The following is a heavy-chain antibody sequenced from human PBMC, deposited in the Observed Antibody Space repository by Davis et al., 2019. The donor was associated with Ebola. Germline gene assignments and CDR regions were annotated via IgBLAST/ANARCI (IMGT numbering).Heavy chain of an antibody. CDR3: ARDIAMVPGVIGQYYFDY. D-gene: IGHD3-10*01. CDR1: GGSISSGGYS. Sequence: MPSETLSLTCAVSGGSISSGGYSWSWIRQPPGKGLEWIGYIFHSGSTYYNPSLKSRVTISLDRSKNQLSLKLSSVTAADTAVYYCARDIAMVPGVIGQYYFDYWGQGTLVTVSS. V-gene: IGHV4-30-2*01. J-gene: IGHJ4*02. CDR2: IFHSGST.